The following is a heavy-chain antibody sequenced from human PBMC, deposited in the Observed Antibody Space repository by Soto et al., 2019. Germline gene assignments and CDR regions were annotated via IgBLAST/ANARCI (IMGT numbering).Heavy chain of an antibody. J-gene: IGHJ6*02. V-gene: IGHV4-34*01. D-gene: IGHD2-2*01. Sequence: SETLSLTCAVYGGSFSGYYWSWIRQPPGKGLEWIGEINHSGSTNYNPSLKSRVTISVDTSKNQFSLKLSSVTAADTAVYYCARTSHIVVVPAAKLISSIYGMDVWGQGTTVTVSS. CDR2: INHSGST. CDR1: GGSFSGYY. CDR3: ARTSHIVVVPAAKLISSIYGMDV.